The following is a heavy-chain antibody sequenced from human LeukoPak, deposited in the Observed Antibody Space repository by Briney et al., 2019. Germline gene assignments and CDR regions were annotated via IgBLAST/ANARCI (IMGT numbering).Heavy chain of an antibody. Sequence: GESLKISCKASGYSFTSYWIGWVRQMPGKGLGWMGTIYPGDSDTRYSPSFQCQVTISADKSVTTAYLQWSSLKASDTAIYYCARHVTMVRGTLNAFNIWGQGTMVTVSS. J-gene: IGHJ3*02. CDR2: IYPGDSDT. CDR3: ARHVTMVRGTLNAFNI. CDR1: GYSFTSYW. D-gene: IGHD3-10*01. V-gene: IGHV5-51*01.